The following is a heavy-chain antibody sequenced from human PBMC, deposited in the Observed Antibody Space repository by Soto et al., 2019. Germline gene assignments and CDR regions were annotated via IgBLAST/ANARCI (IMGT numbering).Heavy chain of an antibody. V-gene: IGHV4-34*01. D-gene: IGHD2-15*01. Sequence: SETLSLTCAVYGGSFSGYYWSWIRQPPGKGLEWIGEINHSGSTNYNPSLKSRVTISVDTSKNQFSLKLSSVTAADTAVYYCARGYCSGGSCYPLSRGNYYYGMDVWGQGTTVTVSS. CDR2: INHSGST. CDR1: GGSFSGYY. J-gene: IGHJ6*02. CDR3: ARGYCSGGSCYPLSRGNYYYGMDV.